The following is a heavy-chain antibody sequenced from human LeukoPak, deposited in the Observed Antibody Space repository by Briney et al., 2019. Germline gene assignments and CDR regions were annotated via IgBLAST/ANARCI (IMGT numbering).Heavy chain of an antibody. Sequence: ASVKVSCKVSGYTLTELSMHWVRQAPGKGLEWMGGFDPEDGETIYAQEFQGRVTITTDESTSTAYMELSSLRSEDTAVYYCAREGRKTEGGYSYWGQGTLVTVSS. J-gene: IGHJ4*02. CDR2: FDPEDGET. CDR1: GYTLTELS. V-gene: IGHV1-24*01. CDR3: AREGRKTEGGYSY. D-gene: IGHD5-12*01.